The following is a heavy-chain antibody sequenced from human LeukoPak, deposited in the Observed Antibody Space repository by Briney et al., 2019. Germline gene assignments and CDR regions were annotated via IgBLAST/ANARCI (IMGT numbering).Heavy chain of an antibody. D-gene: IGHD3-22*01. J-gene: IGHJ4*02. V-gene: IGHV1-46*01. CDR1: GYTFTSYY. CDR2: INPSGGST. CDR3: ARGASVYYDSSGYWWYFDY. Sequence: ASVKVSCKASGYTFTSYYMHWVRQAPGQGLEWMGIINPSGGSTSYAQKFQGRVTMTRDMSTSTVYMELSSLRSEDTAVYYCARGASVYYDSSGYWWYFDYWGQGTLVTVSS.